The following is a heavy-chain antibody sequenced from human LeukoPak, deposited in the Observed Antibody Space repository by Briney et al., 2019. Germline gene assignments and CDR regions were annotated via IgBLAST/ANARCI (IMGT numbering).Heavy chain of an antibody. CDR1: GFTFSSYG. CDR3: AKELQAGWYYFDY. Sequence: GRSLRLSCAASGFTFSSYGMHWVRQAPGKGLEWVAVIWYDGSNKCYADSVKGRFTISRDNSKNTLYLQMNSLRAEDTAVYYCAKELQAGWYYFDYWGQGTLVTVSS. J-gene: IGHJ4*02. D-gene: IGHD6-19*01. V-gene: IGHV3-33*06. CDR2: IWYDGSNK.